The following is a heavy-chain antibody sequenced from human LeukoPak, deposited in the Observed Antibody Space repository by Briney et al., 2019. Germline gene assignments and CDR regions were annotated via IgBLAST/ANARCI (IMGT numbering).Heavy chain of an antibody. J-gene: IGHJ4*02. CDR1: GGSISSGSYY. D-gene: IGHD2-21*01. Sequence: PSQTLSLTXTVSGGSISSGSYYWSWIRQPAGKGLEWIGRIYTSGSTNYNPSLKSRVTISVDTSKNQFSLKLSSVTAADTAVYYCARDPGCGGDCPNFDYWGQGTLVTVSS. CDR2: IYTSGST. V-gene: IGHV4-61*02. CDR3: ARDPGCGGDCPNFDY.